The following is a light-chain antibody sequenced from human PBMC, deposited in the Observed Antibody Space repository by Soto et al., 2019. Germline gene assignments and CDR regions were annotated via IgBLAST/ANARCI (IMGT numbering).Light chain of an antibody. CDR1: QSISSW. CDR3: QQYNIYPWT. J-gene: IGKJ1*01. Sequence: DIQMTQSPSTVSASVGDRVTITYRASQSISSWLAWYQQKPGKAPNLLIYKASSLESGVPSRFSGSGSGTEFTLTISSLQPDDFATYYCQQYNIYPWTFGQGTKVEIK. V-gene: IGKV1-5*03. CDR2: KAS.